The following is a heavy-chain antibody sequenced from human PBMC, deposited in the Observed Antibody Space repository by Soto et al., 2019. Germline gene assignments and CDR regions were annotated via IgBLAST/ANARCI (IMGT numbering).Heavy chain of an antibody. J-gene: IGHJ3*01. CDR3: ARPRSKSSSGFDL. D-gene: IGHD6-6*01. CDR1: GFTFSNHW. CDR2: VNEVGTIT. V-gene: IGHV3-74*01. Sequence: EVQLVESGGGLVQPGGSLRLSCVASGFTFSNHWMHWVRQSPGQGLSGVSRVNEVGTITDYADFVEGRFTISRDNAKNTLSLQMNNLRAEDTALYYCARPRSKSSSGFDLWGQGTMVTVSS.